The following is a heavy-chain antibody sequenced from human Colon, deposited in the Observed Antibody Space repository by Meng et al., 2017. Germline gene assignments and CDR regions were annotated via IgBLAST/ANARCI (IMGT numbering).Heavy chain of an antibody. CDR2: IWFDGSNT. CDR1: GFTFSTYA. D-gene: IGHD1-26*01. V-gene: IGHV3-33*01. J-gene: IGHJ3*01. Sequence: GGSLRLSCAASGFTFSTYAMHWVRQAPGKGLEWVAMIWFDGSNTYYGDSVKGRFTISRDNFKNMLYLQMNSLRAEDTAVYYCVGDPLGSGFAFAVWGQGTMVTVSS. CDR3: VGDPLGSGFAFAV.